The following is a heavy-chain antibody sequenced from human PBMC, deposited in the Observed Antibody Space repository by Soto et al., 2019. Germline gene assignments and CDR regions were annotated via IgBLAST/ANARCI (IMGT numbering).Heavy chain of an antibody. CDR2: INAGNGNT. V-gene: IGHV1-3*01. CDR3: ARDPDWSCYYYGMDV. J-gene: IGHJ6*02. Sequence: ASVKVSCKASGYTFTSYTMHWVRQAPGQRLEWMGWINAGNGNTKYSQKFQGRVTITRDTSASTAYMELSSLRSEDTAVYYCARDPDWSCYYYGMDVWGQGTTVTVSS. D-gene: IGHD1-1*01. CDR1: GYTFTSYT.